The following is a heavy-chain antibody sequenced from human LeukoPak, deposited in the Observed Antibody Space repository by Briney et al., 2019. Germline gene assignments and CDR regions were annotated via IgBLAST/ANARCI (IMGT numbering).Heavy chain of an antibody. Sequence: GGSLRLSCVASGLSFINYAMTWVRQARGKGLEWVSTINSGSAGSTSYADPVRGRSTISRDNSKNTLYLQMNNLRADDTAIYYCVGVRYNYGLSAYWGQGTLVIVSS. V-gene: IGHV3-23*01. CDR1: GLSFINYA. CDR3: VGVRYNYGLSAY. CDR2: INSGSAGST. D-gene: IGHD5-18*01. J-gene: IGHJ4*02.